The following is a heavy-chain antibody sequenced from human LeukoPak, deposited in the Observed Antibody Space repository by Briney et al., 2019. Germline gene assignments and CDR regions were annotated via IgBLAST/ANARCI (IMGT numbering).Heavy chain of an antibody. CDR1: GFTFSNHA. Sequence: GGSLRLSCAASGFTFSNHAMTWVRQAPERGLEWVSGISGSGGSTFYADSVKGRFTISRDNSKNTLYLQMNSLRADDTAVYHCAKEEGAAAGHSAIDYWGQGTLVTVSS. CDR3: AKEEGAAAGHSAIDY. D-gene: IGHD6-13*01. CDR2: ISGSGGST. V-gene: IGHV3-23*01. J-gene: IGHJ4*02.